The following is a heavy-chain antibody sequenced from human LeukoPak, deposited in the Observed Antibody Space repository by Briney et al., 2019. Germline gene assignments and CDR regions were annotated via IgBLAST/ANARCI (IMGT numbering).Heavy chain of an antibody. Sequence: SQTLSLTCTVSGGSISSGNYYWSWIRQHPGKGLEWIGYMYYSGSTYYNPSLKSRVTISVDASKNQFSLKLSSVTAADTAVYYCARELYYYDSSGLWGQGTLVTVSS. J-gene: IGHJ4*02. CDR3: ARELYYYDSSGL. CDR1: GGSISSGNYY. CDR2: MYYSGST. V-gene: IGHV4-31*03. D-gene: IGHD3-22*01.